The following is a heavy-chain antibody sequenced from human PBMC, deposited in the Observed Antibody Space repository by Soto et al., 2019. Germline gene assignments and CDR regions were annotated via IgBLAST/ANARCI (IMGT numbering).Heavy chain of an antibody. CDR2: TYWDADR. CDR3: AHLVPGPLSFAY. J-gene: IGHJ1*01. Sequence: QITLKESGPTLVKPTQTLALNCTFSGFSFNTRGVGVAWIRQPPGKALEWLAVTYWDADRRYRPSLTDRLTITKAISTNQVVLTMTNMDPVDTGTYYCAHLVPGPLSFAYWGQGALVTVSS. D-gene: IGHD6-19*01. V-gene: IGHV2-5*02. CDR1: GFSFNTRGVG.